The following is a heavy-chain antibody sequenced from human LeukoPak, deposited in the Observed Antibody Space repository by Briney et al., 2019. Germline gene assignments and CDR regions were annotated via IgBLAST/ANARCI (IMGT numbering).Heavy chain of an antibody. CDR2: INPSGGST. J-gene: IGHJ4*02. D-gene: IGHD3-3*01. Sequence: ASVKVSCKASGYSFISYDINWVRQAPGQGLEWMGIINPSGGSTSYAQKFQGRVTMTRDTSTSTVYMELSSLRSEDTAVYYCARGVTIFGVQYWGQGTLVTVSS. CDR3: ARGVTIFGVQY. V-gene: IGHV1-46*01. CDR1: GYSFISYD.